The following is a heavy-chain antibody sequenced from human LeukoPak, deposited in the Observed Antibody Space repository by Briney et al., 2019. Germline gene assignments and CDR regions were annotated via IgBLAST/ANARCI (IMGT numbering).Heavy chain of an antibody. D-gene: IGHD2-21*02. V-gene: IGHV3-66*02. CDR1: GFTFYNYA. Sequence: GGSLRLSCSASGFTFYNYAMSWVRQAPGKGLEWVSVIYSCGSTYYADSVKGRFTISRDNSKNTLYLQMNSLRAEDTAVYYCASCPSDGDCRFDYWGQGTLVTVSS. CDR3: ASCPSDGDCRFDY. CDR2: IYSCGST. J-gene: IGHJ4*02.